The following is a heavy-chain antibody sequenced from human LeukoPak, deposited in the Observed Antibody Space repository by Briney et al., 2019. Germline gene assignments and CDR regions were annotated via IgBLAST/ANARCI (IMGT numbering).Heavy chain of an antibody. J-gene: IGHJ4*02. CDR3: VTERYHGSVSPPFAF. D-gene: IGHD3-10*01. CDR1: GFTFSDYS. V-gene: IGHV3-21*01. Sequence: GGSLRLSCAASGFTFSDYSMNWVRQTPRKGLEWVSCISGSGSYIYYADSVKGRFTISRDNAKNSVNLQVNSLRAEDTAVYYCVTERYHGSVSPPFAFWGQGPLLTLSS. CDR2: ISGSGSYI.